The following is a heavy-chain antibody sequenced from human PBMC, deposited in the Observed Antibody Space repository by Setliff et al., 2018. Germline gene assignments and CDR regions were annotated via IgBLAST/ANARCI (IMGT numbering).Heavy chain of an antibody. CDR2: IYDSGSS. Sequence: LSLTCTVSGGSVSNSGFFCGWLRQAPGKGLEWIGNIYDSGSSNYNASLKSRLIITRDTSKNQISLKLTSVTAADTAVYYCARSYHLVLTNWFDAWGHGTLVTVSS. V-gene: IGHV4-39*01. J-gene: IGHJ5*01. D-gene: IGHD1-26*01. CDR1: GGSVSNSGFF. CDR3: ARSYHLVLTNWFDA.